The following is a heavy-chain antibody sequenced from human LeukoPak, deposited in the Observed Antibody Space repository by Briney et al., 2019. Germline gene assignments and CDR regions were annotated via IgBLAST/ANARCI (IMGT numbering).Heavy chain of an antibody. CDR2: ITWNSRVK. Sequence: GGSLRLSCAASGFTFDNFAMHWVRQAPGKGLEWVSGITWNSRVKTYTPSVKGRFTISRDNAKNSLDLQMNSLRAEDTAVYYCARGFDSRFFDYWGQGTLVTVSS. D-gene: IGHD3-22*01. CDR3: ARGFDSRFFDY. J-gene: IGHJ4*02. CDR1: GFTFDNFA. V-gene: IGHV3-9*01.